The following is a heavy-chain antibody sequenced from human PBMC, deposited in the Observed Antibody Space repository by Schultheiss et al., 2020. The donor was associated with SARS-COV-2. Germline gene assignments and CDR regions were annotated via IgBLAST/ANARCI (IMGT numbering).Heavy chain of an antibody. CDR2: IWYDGSNK. Sequence: GGSLRLSCAASGFTFSSYGMHWVRQAPGKGLEWVAVIWYDGSNKYYADSVKGRFTISRDNAKNSLYLQMNSLRAEDTAVYYCARALDGDPLDYWGQGTLVTVSS. V-gene: IGHV3-33*01. CDR1: GFTFSSYG. J-gene: IGHJ4*02. CDR3: ARALDGDPLDY. D-gene: IGHD4-17*01.